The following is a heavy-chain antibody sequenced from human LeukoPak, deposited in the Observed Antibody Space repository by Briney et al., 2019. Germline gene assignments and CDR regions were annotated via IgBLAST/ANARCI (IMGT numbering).Heavy chain of an antibody. V-gene: IGHV3-7*03. J-gene: IGHJ4*02. Sequence: GGSLRLSCAASGFIFTNYFMSWVRQAPGKGLEWVANIKQDGSEKYYVDSVKGRFTISRDNAKNSLYLQMNSLRAEDTAVYYCARKYSSSWYEWYYFDYWGQGTLVTVSS. CDR2: IKQDGSEK. CDR3: ARKYSSSWYEWYYFDY. CDR1: GFIFTNYF. D-gene: IGHD6-13*01.